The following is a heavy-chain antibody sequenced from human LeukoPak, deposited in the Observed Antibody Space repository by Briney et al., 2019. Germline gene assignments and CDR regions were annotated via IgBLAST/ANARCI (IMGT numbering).Heavy chain of an antibody. V-gene: IGHV3-74*01. Sequence: GGPLRPSCAASVFTFSSNWINWVRQAPGKGLVWVSLINGDGSSTGYANSVKGRFTISRDNAKNTLYLQMNSLRAEDTAVYYCASIAGRPDYWGQGTLVTVSS. D-gene: IGHD6-6*01. CDR3: ASIAGRPDY. CDR1: VFTFSSNW. J-gene: IGHJ4*02. CDR2: INGDGSST.